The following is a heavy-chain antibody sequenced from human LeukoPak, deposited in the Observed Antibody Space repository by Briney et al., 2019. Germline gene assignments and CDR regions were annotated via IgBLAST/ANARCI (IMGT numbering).Heavy chain of an antibody. V-gene: IGHV1-46*01. J-gene: IGHJ4*02. D-gene: IGHD5-12*01. CDR3: ARGGWLRLWGDY. Sequence: GASVKVSCKTSGYTFTRYYMQWVRQAPGHGLEWMGIINPISGATDYAQKFQGRVTMTRDTSTSTVYMELSSLRSDDTAVYYCARGGWLRLWGDYWGQGILVTVSS. CDR2: INPISGAT. CDR1: GYTFTRYY.